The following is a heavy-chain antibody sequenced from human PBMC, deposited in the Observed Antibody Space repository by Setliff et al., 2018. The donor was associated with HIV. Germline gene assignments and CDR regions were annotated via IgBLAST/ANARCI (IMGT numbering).Heavy chain of an antibody. CDR3: ARDFGGYCSSMSCPGLFDP. Sequence: ASVKVSCKASGYTFTSYYIHWVRQAPGQGLEWMGIINPSGDSTSYAQKFQGRVTITTDESTSTAYMELGGLRSEDTAVYYCARDFGGYCSSMSCPGLFDPWGQGTLVTVSS. J-gene: IGHJ5*02. CDR2: INPSGDST. CDR1: GYTFTSYY. D-gene: IGHD2-2*01. V-gene: IGHV1-46*01.